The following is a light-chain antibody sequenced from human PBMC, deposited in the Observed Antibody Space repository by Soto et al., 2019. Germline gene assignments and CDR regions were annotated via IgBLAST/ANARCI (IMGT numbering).Light chain of an antibody. J-gene: IGLJ1*01. CDR1: SSNIESHT. CDR3: TTWDDSRKGV. CDR2: TNN. V-gene: IGLV1-44*01. Sequence: QSVVTQPPSASGTPGQRITISCSGSSSNIESHTVNWFQQVPGAAPKLLIKTNNQRPSGVPYRFSGSKSGASASLAISGLQPEDEATYYCTTWDDSRKGVFGTGTKLTVL.